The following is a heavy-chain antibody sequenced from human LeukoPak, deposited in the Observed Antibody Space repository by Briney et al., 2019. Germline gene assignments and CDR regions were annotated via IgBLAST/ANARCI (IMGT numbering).Heavy chain of an antibody. J-gene: IGHJ4*02. Sequence: GGSLRLSCAASGFTFSDYYMSWIRQAPGKGLEWVSYISSSGSTIYYADSVKGRFTISRDNAKNSLYLQMNSLRAEDTAVYYCARDLIWFGESMGAFDYWGQGTLVTVSS. CDR3: ARDLIWFGESMGAFDY. V-gene: IGHV3-11*04. CDR1: GFTFSDYY. D-gene: IGHD3-10*01. CDR2: ISSSGSTI.